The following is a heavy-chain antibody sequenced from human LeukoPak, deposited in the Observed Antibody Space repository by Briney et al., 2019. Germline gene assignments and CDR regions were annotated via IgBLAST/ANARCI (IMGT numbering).Heavy chain of an antibody. V-gene: IGHV3-7*01. CDR3: ASIGYCSSTSCSFGFDY. D-gene: IGHD2-2*01. CDR1: GFTFSSYW. CDR2: IKQDGSEK. J-gene: IGHJ4*02. Sequence: GGSLRLSCAASGFTFSSYWMSRVPQAPGKGLEWLANIKQDGSEKYYVDSVKGRFTISRDNAKNSLYLQMNSLRAEDTAVYYCASIGYCSSTSCSFGFDYWGQGTLVTVSS.